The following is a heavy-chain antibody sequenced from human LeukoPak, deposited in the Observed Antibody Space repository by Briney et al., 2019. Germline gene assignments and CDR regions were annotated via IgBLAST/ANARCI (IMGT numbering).Heavy chain of an antibody. CDR1: GFTFSSYS. Sequence: PGGSLRLSCAASGFTFSSYSMNWVRQAPGKGLEWVTYISGSGSPIYYADSVKGRFTISRDNAKNSLYLQMNSLRDEDTAVYYCARDKDWGFDYWGQGTLVTVSS. CDR2: ISGSGSPI. J-gene: IGHJ4*02. V-gene: IGHV3-48*02. CDR3: ARDKDWGFDY. D-gene: IGHD7-27*01.